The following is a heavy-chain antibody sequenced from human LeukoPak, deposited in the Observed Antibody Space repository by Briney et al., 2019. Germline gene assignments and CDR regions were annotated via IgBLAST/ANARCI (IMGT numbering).Heavy chain of an antibody. Sequence: GGSLRLSCAASGFTFSSYAMTWVRQAPGKGLEWVSSISGGVDSTHYADSVKGRFIISRDNSKNTLYLQMNSLRAEDTAVYYCARNYYDSSGQSYWGQGTLVTVSS. CDR1: GFTFSSYA. J-gene: IGHJ4*02. V-gene: IGHV3-23*01. CDR3: ARNYYDSSGQSY. D-gene: IGHD3-22*01. CDR2: ISGGVDST.